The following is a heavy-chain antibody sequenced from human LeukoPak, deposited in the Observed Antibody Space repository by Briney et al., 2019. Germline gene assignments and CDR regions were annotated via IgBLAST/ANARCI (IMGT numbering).Heavy chain of an antibody. Sequence: PGGSLRLSCAASGFSFSNYGMTWARQAPVKGVEWVSAISGDGTRTYYADSVKGRFTISRDNSKNTLYLEMSSLRVEDTAIYYCAKWPEGPMDYFDYWGQGTLVTVSS. CDR3: AKWPEGPMDYFDY. J-gene: IGHJ4*02. CDR1: GFSFSNYG. CDR2: ISGDGTRT. V-gene: IGHV3-23*01.